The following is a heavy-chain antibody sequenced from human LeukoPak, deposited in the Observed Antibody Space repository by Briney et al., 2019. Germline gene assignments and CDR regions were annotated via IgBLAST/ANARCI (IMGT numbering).Heavy chain of an antibody. V-gene: IGHV3-33*01. CDR1: GFTFSNYG. CDR2: MWVWNDGSNE. D-gene: IGHD3-16*01. J-gene: IGHJ6*02. CDR3: ARDRFPHDDAHYGMDV. Sequence: GRSLRLPCTASGFTFSNYGMHWVRQAPGKGLEWVAVMWVWNDGSNEYYADSVKGRFTIARDNSKNTLYLQMVSLRAEDTADYYCARDRFPHDDAHYGMDVWGQGTTVTVSS.